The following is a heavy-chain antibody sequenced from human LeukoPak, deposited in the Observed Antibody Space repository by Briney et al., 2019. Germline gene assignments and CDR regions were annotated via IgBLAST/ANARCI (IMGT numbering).Heavy chain of an antibody. CDR3: AKDPSLLMGELNYYFDY. Sequence: PGGSLRLSCAASGFTFDDYAMHWVRQAPGKGLEWVSGISWNSGSIGYADSVKGRFTISRDNAKNSLYLQMNSLRAEDTALYYCAKDPSLLMGELNYYFDYWGQGTLVTVSS. CDR2: ISWNSGSI. D-gene: IGHD3-16*01. V-gene: IGHV3-9*01. CDR1: GFTFDDYA. J-gene: IGHJ4*02.